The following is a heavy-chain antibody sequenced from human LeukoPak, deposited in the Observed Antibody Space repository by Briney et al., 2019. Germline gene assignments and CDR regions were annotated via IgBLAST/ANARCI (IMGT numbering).Heavy chain of an antibody. Sequence: PGGSLRLSCAASGFTFDDYAMHWVRQAPGKGLEWVSGISWNSGSIGYADSVKGRFTISRDNAKDSLYLQMNSLRAEDTALYYCAKDTGAYSSSSNYWGQGTLVTVSS. V-gene: IGHV3-9*01. J-gene: IGHJ4*02. D-gene: IGHD6-13*01. CDR2: ISWNSGSI. CDR3: AKDTGAYSSSSNY. CDR1: GFTFDDYA.